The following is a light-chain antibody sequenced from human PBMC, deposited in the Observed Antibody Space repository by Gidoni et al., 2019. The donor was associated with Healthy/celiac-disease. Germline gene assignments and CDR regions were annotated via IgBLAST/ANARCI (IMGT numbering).Light chain of an antibody. CDR1: QSVSSY. J-gene: IGKJ2*02. Sequence: EIVFTQSPATLSLSPGERATLSCRASQSVSSYLAWYQQKPGQAPRLLIYDASNRATGIPARFSGSGSGTDFTLTISSLEPEDFAVYYCQQRSNWPPLWTFGQGTKLEIK. CDR3: QQRSNWPPLWT. V-gene: IGKV3-11*01. CDR2: DAS.